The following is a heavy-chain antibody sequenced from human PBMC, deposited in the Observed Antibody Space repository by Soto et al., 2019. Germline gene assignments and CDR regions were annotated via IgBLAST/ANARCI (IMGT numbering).Heavy chain of an antibody. Sequence: QVQLVESGGGVVQPGRSLRLSCAASGFTFSSYAMHWVRQAPGKGLEWVAVISYDGSNKYYAXXXKGRFTISRDNSKNTXXXXXXXXXXXXXXXXXXXXXXSDYWGQGTLVTVSS. V-gene: IGHV3-30-3*01. CDR1: GFTFSSYA. J-gene: IGHJ4*02. CDR2: ISYDGSNK. CDR3: XXXXSDY.